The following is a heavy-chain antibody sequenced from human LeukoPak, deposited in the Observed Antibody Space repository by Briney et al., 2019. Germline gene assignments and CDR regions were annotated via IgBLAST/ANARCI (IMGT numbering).Heavy chain of an antibody. CDR2: TNQDGSVR. D-gene: IGHD6-6*01. CDR1: GFTFSDSW. Sequence: GGFLSLSCATSGFTFSDSWMSWFRQAPGKGLEWVAITNQDGSVRFYVDSVKGRFTISRDNAKNSLYLYMNSLRVEDTAVYFCARASRSTSSECWGQGILVTVSS. V-gene: IGHV3-7*01. CDR3: ARASRSTSSEC. J-gene: IGHJ4*02.